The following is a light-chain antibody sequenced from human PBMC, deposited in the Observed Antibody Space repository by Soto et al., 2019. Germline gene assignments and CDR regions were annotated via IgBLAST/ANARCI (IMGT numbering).Light chain of an antibody. CDR1: QSTSDN. CDR3: QQYYSTPRT. CDR2: GAS. V-gene: IGKV3-15*01. Sequence: EIVMTQSPATLSVSPGERATLSCRASQSTSDNLAWYQQKPGQAPRLLIYGASTRATGIPARFSGSGSGTEFTLTISSLQSEDVAVYYCQQYYSTPRTFGQGTKVEIK. J-gene: IGKJ1*01.